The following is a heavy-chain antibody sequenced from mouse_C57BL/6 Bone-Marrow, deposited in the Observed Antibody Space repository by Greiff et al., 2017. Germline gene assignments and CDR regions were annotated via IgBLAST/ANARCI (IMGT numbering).Heavy chain of an antibody. J-gene: IGHJ3*01. CDR3: AFHGYDEFAY. CDR2: IYPGGGYT. Sequence: VQLVESGAELVRPGTSVKMSCKASGYTFTNYWIGWAKQRPGHGLEWIGDIYPGGGYTNYNEKFKGKATLTADKSSSTAYMQFSSLTSEDSAIYYCAFHGYDEFAYWGQGTLVTVSA. D-gene: IGHD2-2*01. V-gene: IGHV1-63*01. CDR1: GYTFTNYW.